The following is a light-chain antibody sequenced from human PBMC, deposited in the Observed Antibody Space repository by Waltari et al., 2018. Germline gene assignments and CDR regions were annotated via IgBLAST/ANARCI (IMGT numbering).Light chain of an antibody. CDR2: GAS. Sequence: NVLTQSPDTLSLSPGERATLSCRASQSVSNNYLAWFQQQPGQAPRLLIYGASSRATGMPDRFSGSGSGTDFTLTISRLEPEDSAVYFCHLYGSARTFGGGTKVEIK. CDR3: HLYGSART. J-gene: IGKJ4*01. V-gene: IGKV3-20*01. CDR1: QSVSNNY.